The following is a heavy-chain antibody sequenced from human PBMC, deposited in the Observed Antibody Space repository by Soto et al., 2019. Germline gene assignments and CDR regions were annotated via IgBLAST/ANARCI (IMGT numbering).Heavy chain of an antibody. CDR2: IYWDDDK. CDR3: APRLRAYGLGRERANYLDP. J-gene: IGHJ5*02. D-gene: IGHD3-10*01. CDR1: GFSLTTTGLG. Sequence: QITLKESGPTLVRPTQTLTLTCTVSGFSLTTTGLGVGWIRQPPGKALEWLALIYWDDDKRYSPSLKSRLTITKDTSKHEVLLPLTNMDPVDTATYFCAPRLRAYGLGRERANYLDPWGQATLVTVSS. V-gene: IGHV2-5*02.